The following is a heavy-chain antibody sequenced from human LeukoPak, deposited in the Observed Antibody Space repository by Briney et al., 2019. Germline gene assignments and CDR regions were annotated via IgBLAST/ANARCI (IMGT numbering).Heavy chain of an antibody. Sequence: SETLSLTCTVSGGSITSYFWTWIRQPPGKGLEWIGYIYHSDTTNYNPSLKSRVTISVDTSKNQFSLRLSSVTAADTAVYYFARGRYYFDSSGYDYWGQGTLVTVSS. D-gene: IGHD3-22*01. CDR1: GGSITSYF. V-gene: IGHV4-59*12. J-gene: IGHJ4*02. CDR2: IYHSDTT. CDR3: ARGRYYFDSSGYDY.